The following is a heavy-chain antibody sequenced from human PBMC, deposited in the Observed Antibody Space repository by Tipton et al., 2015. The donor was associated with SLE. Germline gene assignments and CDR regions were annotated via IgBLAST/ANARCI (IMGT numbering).Heavy chain of an antibody. V-gene: IGHV4-39*01. D-gene: IGHD3-22*01. J-gene: IGHJ5*02. CDR3: ARHDSDGRFDP. Sequence: TLSLTCTVSGGSISSGSYYWGWIRQPPGKGLEWIGSIFYSGSTYYNPSLKSRVTISIDTSKNQFSMKVNSVTAADTAVYYCARHDSDGRFDPWGQGTLVTVSS. CDR1: GGSISSGSYY. CDR2: IFYSGST.